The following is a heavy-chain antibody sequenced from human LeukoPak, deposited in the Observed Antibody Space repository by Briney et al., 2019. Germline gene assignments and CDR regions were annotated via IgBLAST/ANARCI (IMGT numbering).Heavy chain of an antibody. Sequence: SETLSLTCAVYGGSFSGYYWSWIRQPPGKGLEWIGEINHSGSTNYNPSLKSRVTISVDTSKNQFSLKLSSVTAADTAVYYCARAGEPPSFDYWGQGTLVTVSS. V-gene: IGHV4-34*01. CDR2: INHSGST. CDR3: ARAGEPPSFDY. CDR1: GGSFSGYY. J-gene: IGHJ4*02.